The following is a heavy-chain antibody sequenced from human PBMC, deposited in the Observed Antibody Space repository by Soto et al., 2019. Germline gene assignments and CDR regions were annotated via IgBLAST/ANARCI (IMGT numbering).Heavy chain of an antibody. CDR2: IYHSGST. D-gene: IGHD3-3*01. J-gene: IGHJ6*02. CDR1: GYSISSGYY. Sequence: ETLSLTCAVSGYSISSGYYWGWIRQPPGKGLEWIGSIYHSGSTYYNPSLKSRVTISVDASKNQFSLKLSSVTAADTAVYYCARDLFWSGYAYYYYYGMDVWGQGTTVTVSS. CDR3: ARDLFWSGYAYYYYYGMDV. V-gene: IGHV4-38-2*02.